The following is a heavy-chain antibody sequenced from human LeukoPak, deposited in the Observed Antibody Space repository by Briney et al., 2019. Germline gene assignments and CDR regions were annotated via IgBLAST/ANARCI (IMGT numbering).Heavy chain of an antibody. Sequence: GGSLRLSCAASGFTFTSYAMYWVRQAPGKGLEWVALISYDGSGQYYTESVKGRFTISRDNSKNTLYLQVNSLRVEDTAVYYCARANRPFHTSGWYKVNWGRETLVTVSS. J-gene: IGHJ4*02. D-gene: IGHD6-19*01. CDR2: ISYDGSGQ. CDR3: ARANRPFHTSGWYKVN. CDR1: GFTFTSYA. V-gene: IGHV3-30-3*01.